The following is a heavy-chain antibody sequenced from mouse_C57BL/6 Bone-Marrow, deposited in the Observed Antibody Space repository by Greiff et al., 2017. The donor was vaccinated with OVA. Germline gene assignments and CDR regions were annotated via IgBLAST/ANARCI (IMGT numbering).Heavy chain of an antibody. Sequence: VQLQQSGAELASPGASVTLSCKASGYTFTDHLMNWVKKRPGQGLEWIGRIYPVSCETNYNHKFMGKATFAVDRSSSTVYMVLHSLTSEDPAVYYCGSRGSRHYCDYWGQGTTLTVSS. CDR3: GSRGSRHYCDY. V-gene: IGHV1-11*01. CDR2: IYPVSCET. CDR1: GYTFTDHL. J-gene: IGHJ2*01.